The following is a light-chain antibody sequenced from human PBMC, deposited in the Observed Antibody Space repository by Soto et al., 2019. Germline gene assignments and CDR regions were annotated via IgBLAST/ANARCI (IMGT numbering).Light chain of an antibody. Sequence: DIQMTQSPSTLSASVGDRVTITCRASQSISSWLAWYQQKPGKAPKLLIYKASSLESGVPSRVSGSGSGTEFTLTISSLQPDDFATYYCQQYNRYPLTFGGGTKVEVK. CDR1: QSISSW. J-gene: IGKJ4*01. CDR3: QQYNRYPLT. V-gene: IGKV1-5*03. CDR2: KAS.